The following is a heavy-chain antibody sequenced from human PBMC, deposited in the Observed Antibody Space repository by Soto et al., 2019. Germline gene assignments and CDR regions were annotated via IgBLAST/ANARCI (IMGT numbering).Heavy chain of an antibody. Sequence: SETLSLTCAVSGGSISSSNWWSWVRQPPGKGLEWIGEIYHSGSTNCNPSLKSRVTISVDKSKNQFSLKLSSVTAADTAVYYCARVPSFGSSSLTFYYYYGMDVWGQGTTVTVSS. CDR1: GGSISSSNW. D-gene: IGHD6-13*01. J-gene: IGHJ6*02. V-gene: IGHV4-4*02. CDR3: ARVPSFGSSSLTFYYYYGMDV. CDR2: IYHSGST.